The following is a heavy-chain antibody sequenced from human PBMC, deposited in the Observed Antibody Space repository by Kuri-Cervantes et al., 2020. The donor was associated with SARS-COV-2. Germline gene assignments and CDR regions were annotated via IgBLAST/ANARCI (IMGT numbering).Heavy chain of an antibody. J-gene: IGHJ6*03. CDR3: ARDGYSYGVYYYYYLDV. D-gene: IGHD5-18*01. CDR2: ISGYNGNT. CDR1: GYNFTTYG. V-gene: IGHV1-18*04. Sequence: ASVKVSCKASGYNFTTYGISWVRQAPGQGLEWMEWISGYNGNTYYAQKFQGRVTMTIDTSTTTAYMELRSLRSDDTAVYYCARDGYSYGVYYYYYLDVWGKGTTVTVSS.